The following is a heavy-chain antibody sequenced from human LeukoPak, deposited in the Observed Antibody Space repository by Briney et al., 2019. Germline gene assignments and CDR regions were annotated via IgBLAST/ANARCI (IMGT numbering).Heavy chain of an antibody. V-gene: IGHV3-23*01. CDR3: DGSDF. CDR2: ISESGSQT. D-gene: IGHD3/OR15-3a*01. CDR1: GFAFASYA. Sequence: GGSLRLSCAASGFAFASYAMGWVRQPPGKGLEWVSTISESGSQTHYADSVQGRFTISRDNSRNTLHLQMNNLRAEDTAIYYCDGSDFWGQGTLVTVSS. J-gene: IGHJ4*02.